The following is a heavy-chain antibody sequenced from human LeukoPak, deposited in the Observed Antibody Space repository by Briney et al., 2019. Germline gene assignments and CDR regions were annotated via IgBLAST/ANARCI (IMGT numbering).Heavy chain of an antibody. CDR3: AREYNWNYGEPAYFDY. CDR1: GFTFSDYY. J-gene: IGHJ4*02. D-gene: IGHD1-7*01. CDR2: ISSSGSTI. V-gene: IGHV3-11*01. Sequence: GGSLRLSCAAFGFTFSDYYMSWIRQAPGKGLECVSYISSSGSTIYYADSVKGRFTISRDNAKNSLYLQMNSLRAEDTAVYYCAREYNWNYGEPAYFDYWGQGTLVTVSS.